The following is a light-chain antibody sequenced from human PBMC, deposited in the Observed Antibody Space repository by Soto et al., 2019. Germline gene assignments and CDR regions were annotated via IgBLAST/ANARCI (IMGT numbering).Light chain of an antibody. J-gene: IGKJ5*01. Sequence: IPMTQYPSTVSGSXGDRVTITCRARQSISSLLAWYQQKPGXAPTLLIYKASSLESGVPSRFSGSGYGTEFTLTISSLQPEDIATYYCQQSDNRFGQGTRLEIK. V-gene: IGKV1-5*03. CDR3: QQSDNR. CDR2: KAS. CDR1: QSISSL.